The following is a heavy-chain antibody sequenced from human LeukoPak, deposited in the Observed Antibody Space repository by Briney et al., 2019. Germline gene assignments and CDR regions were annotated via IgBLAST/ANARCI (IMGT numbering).Heavy chain of an antibody. J-gene: IGHJ5*01. CDR3: ATYRTVARTNWFDS. D-gene: IGHD2-21*01. V-gene: IGHV3-7*01. CDR1: GFGFSTYY. CDR2: IRQDGSET. Sequence: GGSLRLSCAASGFGFSTYYMSWARQAPGKGLEWVANIRQDGSETFYVDSVKGRFTISRDNAKNSLYLQLSSLRVEDTAVYYCATYRTVARTNWFDSWGQGTLVTVSS.